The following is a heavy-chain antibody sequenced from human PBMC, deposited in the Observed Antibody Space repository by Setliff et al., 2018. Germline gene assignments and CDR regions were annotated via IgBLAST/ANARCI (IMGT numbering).Heavy chain of an antibody. D-gene: IGHD3-22*01. Sequence: PSETLSLTCTVSGGSISSSSYYWGWIRQPPGKGLEWIGCVYYSGSTYYNPSLKSRVSISVDTSKNQFSLKLSSVTAADTAVYYCARESRYYYDNLGTLDYWGQGTLVTVSS. V-gene: IGHV4-39*07. CDR3: ARESRYYYDNLGTLDY. CDR2: VYYSGST. J-gene: IGHJ4*02. CDR1: GGSISSSSYY.